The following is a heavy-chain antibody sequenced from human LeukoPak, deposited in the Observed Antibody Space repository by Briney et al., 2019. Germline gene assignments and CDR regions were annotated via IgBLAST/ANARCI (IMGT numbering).Heavy chain of an antibody. V-gene: IGHV3-23*01. D-gene: IGHD3-22*01. CDR1: GFTFSSYA. J-gene: IGHJ4*02. Sequence: GGSLRLSCAASGFTFSSYAMSWVRQAPGKGLEWVSAISGSGGGTYYADSVKGRFTISRDNSKNTLYLQMNSLRAEDTAVYYCAEAEGITMIVVVITPFDYWGQGTLVTVSS. CDR2: ISGSGGGT. CDR3: AEAEGITMIVVVITPFDY.